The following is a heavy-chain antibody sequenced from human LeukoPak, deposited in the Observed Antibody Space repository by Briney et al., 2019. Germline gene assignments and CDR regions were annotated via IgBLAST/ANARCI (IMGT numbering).Heavy chain of an antibody. Sequence: GGSLRLSCAASGFTFSNFWMNWVRQAPGKGLEWVANIKQDGSEIYYVDSVKGRFTISRDNAKNSGYLHMNSLRAEDTAVYYCARDAREYSSSPDYWGQGTLVTVSS. D-gene: IGHD6-6*01. V-gene: IGHV3-7*01. J-gene: IGHJ4*02. CDR2: IKQDGSEI. CDR1: GFTFSNFW. CDR3: ARDAREYSSSPDY.